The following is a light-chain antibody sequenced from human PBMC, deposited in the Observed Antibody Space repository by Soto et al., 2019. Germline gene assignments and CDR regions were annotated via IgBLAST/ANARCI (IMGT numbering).Light chain of an antibody. J-gene: IGLJ1*01. CDR2: EVS. V-gene: IGLV2-8*01. Sequence: QSVLTQPPSASGSPGQSVTISCTGTSSDVGGYNYVSWYQQHPGKAPKLMIYEVSKRPSGVPDRFSGSKSGNMASLTVSGLQAADEADYYCSSYAGSSTLVFGTGTKVTVL. CDR1: SSDVGGYNY. CDR3: SSYAGSSTLV.